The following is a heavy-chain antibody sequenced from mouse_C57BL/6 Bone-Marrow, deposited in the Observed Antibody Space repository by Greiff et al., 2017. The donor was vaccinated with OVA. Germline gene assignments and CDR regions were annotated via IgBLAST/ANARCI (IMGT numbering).Heavy chain of an antibody. Sequence: EVMLVESGGGLVKPGGSLKLSCAASGFTFSSYAMSWVRQTPEKRLEWVATISDGGSYTYYPDNVKGRFTISRDNAKNNLYLEMSHLKSEDTAMYYCARDEYYGNYAAYWGQGTLVTVSA. D-gene: IGHD2-1*01. CDR1: GFTFSSYA. CDR3: ARDEYYGNYAAY. V-gene: IGHV5-4*01. J-gene: IGHJ3*01. CDR2: ISDGGSYT.